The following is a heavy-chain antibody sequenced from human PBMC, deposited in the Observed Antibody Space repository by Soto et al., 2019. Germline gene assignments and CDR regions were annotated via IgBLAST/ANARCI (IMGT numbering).Heavy chain of an antibody. CDR1: GDSVSSNSAA. Sequence: SQTLSLTCAISGDSVSSNSAAWNWIRQSPSRGLEWLGRTYYRDKWYNDYAVSVKSRITINPDTSKNQFSLQLNSVTPEDTAVYYCARMGYSSSSGDPRFDPWGQGTLVTVSS. CDR2: TYYRDKWYN. D-gene: IGHD6-13*01. V-gene: IGHV6-1*01. CDR3: ARMGYSSSSGDPRFDP. J-gene: IGHJ5*02.